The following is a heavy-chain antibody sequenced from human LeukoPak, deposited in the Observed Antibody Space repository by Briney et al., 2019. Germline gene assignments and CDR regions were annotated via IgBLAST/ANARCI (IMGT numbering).Heavy chain of an antibody. J-gene: IGHJ6*03. CDR1: GGSISSYY. CDR3: ARGGGKAAYYYYYMDV. Sequence: SETLSLTCTVSGGSISSYYWSWIRQPAGKGLEWIGRIYTSGSTNYNPSLKSRVTMSVDTSKNQFSLKLSSVTAADTAVYYCARGGGKAAYYYYYMDVRGKGTTVTVSS. CDR2: IYTSGST. V-gene: IGHV4-4*07. D-gene: IGHD6-25*01.